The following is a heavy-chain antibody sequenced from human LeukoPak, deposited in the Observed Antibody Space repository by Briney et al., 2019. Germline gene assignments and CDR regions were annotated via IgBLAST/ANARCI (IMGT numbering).Heavy chain of an antibody. CDR3: ARGGDSLRFDY. V-gene: IGHV1-8*03. CDR2: MNPNSGNT. D-gene: IGHD7-27*01. CDR1: GFTFTSYV. Sequence: ASVKVSCKASGFTFTSYVINWVRQATGQGPEWMGWMNPNSGNTGYAQNFQGRVNITRNTSITTAYLELSSLRPEDTAVYYCARGGDSLRFDYWGQGTLVTVSS. J-gene: IGHJ4*02.